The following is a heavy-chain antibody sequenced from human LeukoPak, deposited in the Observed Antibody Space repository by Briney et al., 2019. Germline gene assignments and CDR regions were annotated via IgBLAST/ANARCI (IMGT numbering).Heavy chain of an antibody. CDR2: ISGSGGST. J-gene: IGHJ4*02. D-gene: IGHD2-21*02. V-gene: IGHV3-23*01. CDR1: GFTFSSYA. Sequence: GGSLRLSCAASGFTFSSYAMSWVRQAPGKGLEWVSGISGSGGSTYYADSVKGRFTISRDNSKNTLYLQMNSLRAEDTAVYYCARRRSDNYFDYWGQGTLVTVSS. CDR3: ARRRSDNYFDY.